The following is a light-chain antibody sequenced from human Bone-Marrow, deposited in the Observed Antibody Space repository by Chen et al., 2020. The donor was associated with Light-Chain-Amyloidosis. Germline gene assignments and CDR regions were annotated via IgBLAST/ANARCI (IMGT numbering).Light chain of an antibody. V-gene: IGLV1-44*01. Sequence: QSALIQPPSVSGPPGQRVSISCSGSSSNIGSNTLNWYQQLPGSAPTVLIYSDDLRPSGVPDRFSGSKSGTSASLAISGLQSEDEADYYCSSWDDRLDGWVFGGGTKLAVL. CDR3: SSWDDRLDGWV. CDR2: SDD. J-gene: IGLJ3*02. CDR1: SSNIGSNT.